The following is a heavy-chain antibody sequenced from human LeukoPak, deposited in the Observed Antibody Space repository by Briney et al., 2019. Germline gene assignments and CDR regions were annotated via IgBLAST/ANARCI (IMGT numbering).Heavy chain of an antibody. CDR1: GGSISSSSYY. CDR2: IYYSGST. V-gene: IGHV4-39*07. D-gene: IGHD6-13*01. Sequence: PSQTLSLTCTVSGGSISSSSYYWGWIRQPPGKGLEWIGSIYYSGSTKYNPSLKSRVIISADTSKNQLSLSLSSVTAADTAVYYCARGASSSWYVWGQGTLVTVSS. J-gene: IGHJ4*02. CDR3: ARGASSSWYV.